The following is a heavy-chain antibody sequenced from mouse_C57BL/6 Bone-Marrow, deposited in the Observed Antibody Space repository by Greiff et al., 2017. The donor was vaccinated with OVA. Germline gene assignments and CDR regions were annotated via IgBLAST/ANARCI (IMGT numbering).Heavy chain of an antibody. D-gene: IGHD1-1*01. CDR3: ARHYSGSRAWYFDV. CDR2: ISNGGGST. J-gene: IGHJ1*03. V-gene: IGHV5-12*01. CDR1: GFTFSDYY. Sequence: EVHLVESGGGLVQPGGSLKLSCAASGFTFSDYYMYWVRQTPEKRLEWVAYISNGGGSTYYPATVKGRFTISRDNAKNTLYLQMSRLKSEDTAMYDVARHYSGSRAWYFDVWGTGTTVTVSS.